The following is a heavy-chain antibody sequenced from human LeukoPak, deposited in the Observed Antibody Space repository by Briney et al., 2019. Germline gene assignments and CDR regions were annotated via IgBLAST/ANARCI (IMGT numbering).Heavy chain of an antibody. CDR1: GGTFDNSA. CDR3: ARDVHGDYGSGWFDP. CDR2: IMPLFGTA. D-gene: IGHD4-17*01. V-gene: IGHV1-69*05. Sequence: SVKVSCKTSGGTFDNSAISWVRQAPGQGLEWLGGIMPLFGTAGYAQKLQGRVTITKDESTRTVYLELTSLTSDDTAVYYCARDVHGDYGSGWFDPWGQGTLVSVSS. J-gene: IGHJ5*02.